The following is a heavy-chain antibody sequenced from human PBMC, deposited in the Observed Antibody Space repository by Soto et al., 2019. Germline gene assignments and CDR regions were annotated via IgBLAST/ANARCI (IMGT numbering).Heavy chain of an antibody. Sequence: PSETLSLTCTVSGGSISSSSYYWGWIRQPPGKGLEWIGSIYYSGSTYYNPSLKSRVTISVDTSKNQFSLKLSSVTAADTAVYYCARSLLWFGEDPGFDPWGQGTLVTVSS. CDR2: IYYSGST. V-gene: IGHV4-39*01. CDR3: ARSLLWFGEDPGFDP. J-gene: IGHJ5*02. D-gene: IGHD3-10*01. CDR1: GGSISSSSYY.